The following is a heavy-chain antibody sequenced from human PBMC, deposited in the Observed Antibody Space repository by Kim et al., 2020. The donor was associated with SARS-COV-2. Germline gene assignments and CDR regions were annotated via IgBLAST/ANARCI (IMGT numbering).Heavy chain of an antibody. CDR3: ARAVGSGWYSALVWYFDL. CDR1: GFTFSSYD. J-gene: IGHJ2*01. D-gene: IGHD6-19*01. V-gene: IGHV3-13*04. CDR2: IGTAGDT. Sequence: GGSLRLSCAASGFTFSSYDMHWVRQATGKGLEWVSAIGTAGDTYYPGSVKGRFTISRENAKNSLYLQMNSLRAGDTAVYYCARAVGSGWYSALVWYFDLWGRGTLVTVSS.